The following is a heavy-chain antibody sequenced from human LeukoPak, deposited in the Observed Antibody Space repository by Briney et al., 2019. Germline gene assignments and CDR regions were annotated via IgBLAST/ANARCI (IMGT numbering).Heavy chain of an antibody. CDR1: GYTFTTYG. CDR2: ISPYNGAT. CDR3: ARDSDWNVDY. V-gene: IGHV1-18*01. D-gene: IGHD1-1*01. J-gene: IGHJ4*02. Sequence: EASVKVSCKASGYTFTTYGITWIRQAPGQGLEWLGWISPYNGATEYGQNLQDRVSMTTDTSTNTAYIEVRSLKSDDTAVYYCARDSDWNVDYWGQGTLVTVSS.